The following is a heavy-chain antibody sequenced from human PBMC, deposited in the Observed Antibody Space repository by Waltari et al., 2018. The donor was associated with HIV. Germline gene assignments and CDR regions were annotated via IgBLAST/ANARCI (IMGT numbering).Heavy chain of an antibody. CDR3: AILFPSITMIVVVRG. D-gene: IGHD3-22*01. J-gene: IGHJ4*02. V-gene: IGHV4-39*01. CDR1: VGSISRRSSHL. CDR2: IYFNGST. Sequence: QLQLQGSGPGLVTPSETLSLSCTVPVGSISRRSSHLWGWILQSPGKGLAWIVNIYFNGSTYYYPALKSRVTISVDASKTKFSLKLSSVTAADTAVYFCAILFPSITMIVVVRGWGQGTRVTVSS.